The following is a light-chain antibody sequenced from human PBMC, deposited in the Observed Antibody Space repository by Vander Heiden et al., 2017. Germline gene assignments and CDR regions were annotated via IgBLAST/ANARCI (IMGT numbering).Light chain of an antibody. CDR2: GAS. V-gene: IGKV3-15*01. CDR1: QSVGTT. Sequence: EIVLTQSPATLSVSPGERATLSCRASQSVGTTLAWYQQKPGQTPRLLIYGASTRAPGIPARFSGSGSGTDFTLTISSLQSEDFAVYYCQQFNYWPPYTFGQGTKLEIK. J-gene: IGKJ2*01. CDR3: QQFNYWPPYT.